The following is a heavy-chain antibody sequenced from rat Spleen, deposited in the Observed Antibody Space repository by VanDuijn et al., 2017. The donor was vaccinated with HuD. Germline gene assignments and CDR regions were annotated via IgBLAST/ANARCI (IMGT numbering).Heavy chain of an antibody. J-gene: IGHJ2*01. CDR1: GFTFSDYN. V-gene: IGHV5S23*01. D-gene: IGHD1-4*01. CDR2: ISTGGGNT. CDR3: AKKGTTPYYFDY. Sequence: EVQLVESGGGLVQPGRSLKLSCVASGFTFSDYNMAWVRQAPTKGLEWVASISTGGGNTYYRDSVKGRFTISRDNAKNTQYLQMDSLRSEDTATYYCAKKGTTPYYFDYWGQGVMVTVSS.